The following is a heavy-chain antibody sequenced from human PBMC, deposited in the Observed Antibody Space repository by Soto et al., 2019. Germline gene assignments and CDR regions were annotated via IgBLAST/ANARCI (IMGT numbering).Heavy chain of an antibody. CDR2: NSAHNGNT. V-gene: IGHV1-18*01. Sequence: QVHLVQSGAEVKKPGASVKFSCKGSGYIFTTYGITWVRQAPGQGLEWMGWNSAHNGNTNYAQKLQGRVTVTRDTSTSTAYMELWNLRSDDTAVYYCARGRYGDYWGQGALVTVSS. CDR3: ARGRYGDY. D-gene: IGHD1-1*01. CDR1: GYIFTTYG. J-gene: IGHJ4*02.